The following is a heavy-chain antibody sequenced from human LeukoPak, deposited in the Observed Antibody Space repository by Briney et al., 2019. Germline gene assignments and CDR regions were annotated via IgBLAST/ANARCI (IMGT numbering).Heavy chain of an antibody. CDR1: GGTFSSYA. CDR3: ARDSYPNYYDSSANYYYYGMDV. V-gene: IGHV1-69*05. CDR2: ISPIFGTA. J-gene: IGHJ6*02. Sequence: SVKVSCKASGGTFSSYAISWVRQAPGQGLEWMGGISPIFGTANYAQKFQDRVTMTRGTSTSTVYMELSSLRSEDTAVYYCARDSYPNYYDSSANYYYYGMDVWGQGTTVTVSS. D-gene: IGHD3-22*01.